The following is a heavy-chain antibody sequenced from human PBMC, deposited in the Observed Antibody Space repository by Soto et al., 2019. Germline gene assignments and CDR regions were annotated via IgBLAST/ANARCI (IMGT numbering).Heavy chain of an antibody. CDR3: AKDKIAWLVRGSNAFDI. Sequence: EVQLVESGGGLVQPGRSLRLSCAASGFTFDDYAMHWVRQAPGKGLEWVSGISWNSGSIGYADSVKGRFTISRDNAKNSLYLQMNSLRAEDTALYYCAKDKIAWLVRGSNAFDIWGQGTMVTVSS. J-gene: IGHJ3*02. CDR1: GFTFDDYA. CDR2: ISWNSGSI. V-gene: IGHV3-9*01. D-gene: IGHD6-19*01.